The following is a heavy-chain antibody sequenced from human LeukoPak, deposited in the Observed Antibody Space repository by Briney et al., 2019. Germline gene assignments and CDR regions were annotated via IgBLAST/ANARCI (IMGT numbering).Heavy chain of an antibody. CDR3: AKDTDYYDSSGYYQGAFDI. V-gene: IGHV3-53*01. D-gene: IGHD3-22*01. CDR2: IYSGGDT. CDR1: GFAVNDNY. J-gene: IGHJ3*02. Sequence: GGSLRLSCAASGFAVNDNYMGWVRQAPGKGLDWVSLIYSGGDTYYADAVKGRFTISRDNSKNTLYLQMNSLRAEDTAVYCCAKDTDYYDSSGYYQGAFDIWGQGTMVTVSS.